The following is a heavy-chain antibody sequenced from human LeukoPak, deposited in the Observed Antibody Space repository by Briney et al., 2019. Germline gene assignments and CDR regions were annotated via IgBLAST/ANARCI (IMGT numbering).Heavy chain of an antibody. CDR3: AKSPSSSTTVTKQIDY. D-gene: IGHD4-11*01. V-gene: IGHV3-23*01. J-gene: IGHJ4*02. CDR2: ISGSGGST. CDR1: GFTFGKYW. Sequence: GGSLRLSCVASGFTFGKYWMSWVRQAPGKGLEWVSAISGSGGSTYYADSVKGRFTISRDNSKNTLYLQMNSLRAEDTAVYYCAKSPSSSTTVTKQIDYWGQGTLVTVSS.